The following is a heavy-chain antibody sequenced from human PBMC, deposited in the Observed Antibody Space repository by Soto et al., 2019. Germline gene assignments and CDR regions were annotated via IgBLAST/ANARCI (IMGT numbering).Heavy chain of an antibody. J-gene: IGHJ6*02. CDR1: GGSISSYY. CDR2: IYYSGST. V-gene: IGHV4-59*01. CDR3: ARAYYDILTGYYNPYGMDV. Sequence: TLSLTCTVSGGSISSYYWSWIRQPPGKGLEWIGYIYYSGSTNYNPSLKSRVTISVDTSKNQFSLKLSSVTAADTAVYYCARAYYDILTGYYNPYGMDVWGQGTTVTVSS. D-gene: IGHD3-9*01.